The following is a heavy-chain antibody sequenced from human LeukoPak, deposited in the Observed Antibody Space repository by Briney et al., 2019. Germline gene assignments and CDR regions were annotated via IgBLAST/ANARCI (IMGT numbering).Heavy chain of an antibody. CDR3: ARRRYSYGSSYFDY. V-gene: IGHV4-34*01. CDR2: INHSGST. CDR1: GGSLSGYY. D-gene: IGHD5-18*01. Sequence: PSETLSLTCAVYGGSLSGYYWSWIRQPPGKGLEWIGEINHSGSTNYNPSLKSRVTISVDTSKNQFSLKPGSVTAADTAVYYCARRRYSYGSSYFDYWGQGTLVTVSS. J-gene: IGHJ4*02.